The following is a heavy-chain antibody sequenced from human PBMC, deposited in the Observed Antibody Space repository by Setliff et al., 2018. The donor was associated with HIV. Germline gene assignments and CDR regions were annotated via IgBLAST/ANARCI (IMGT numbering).Heavy chain of an antibody. J-gene: IGHJ5*01. Sequence: QSGGSLRLSCAASGFTFSNYWMNWVRQAPGKGLEWVANIKQDGSEKYYVDSVKGRFTISRDNAKNTLYLQMDSLRAEDTAVYYCARGGANPSWFDSWGQGTLVTVSS. CDR2: IKQDGSEK. CDR3: ARGGANPSWFDS. CDR1: GFTFSNYW. D-gene: IGHD3-16*01. V-gene: IGHV3-7*01.